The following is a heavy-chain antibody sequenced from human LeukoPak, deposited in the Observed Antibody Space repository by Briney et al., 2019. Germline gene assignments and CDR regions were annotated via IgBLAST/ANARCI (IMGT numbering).Heavy chain of an antibody. V-gene: IGHV3-23*01. J-gene: IGHJ4*02. CDR3: AKGYYDYVWGSYYFDY. CDR1: GFTLSTYG. CDR2: ISGSGGST. Sequence: GGSLRLSCAASGFTLSTYGMRWVRQAPGKGLEWVSAISGSGGSTYYADSVKGRFTISRDNSRDTLYLQMNSLRAEDTAVYYCAKGYYDYVWGSYYFDYWGQGTLVTVSS. D-gene: IGHD3-16*01.